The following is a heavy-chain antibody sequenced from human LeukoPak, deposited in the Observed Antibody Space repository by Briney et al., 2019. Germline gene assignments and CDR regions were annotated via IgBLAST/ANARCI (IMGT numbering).Heavy chain of an antibody. V-gene: IGHV3-30*02. Sequence: GGSLRLSCAASGFTFSSYGMHWVRQAPGKGLEWVAFIRYDGSNKYYADSVKGRFTISRDNSKNTLYLQMNSLRAEDTAVYYCAKDLRGILWPSAIMDVWGKGTTVTVSS. D-gene: IGHD2-21*01. CDR3: AKDLRGILWPSAIMDV. J-gene: IGHJ6*03. CDR2: IRYDGSNK. CDR1: GFTFSSYG.